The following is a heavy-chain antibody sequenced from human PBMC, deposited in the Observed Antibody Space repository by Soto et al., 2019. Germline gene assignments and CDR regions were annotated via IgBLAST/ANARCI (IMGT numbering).Heavy chain of an antibody. CDR1: GFTFSSYS. CDR3: ARDMPAELGYCSGGGCYSVWFDP. CDR2: ISSSSSYI. V-gene: IGHV3-21*01. D-gene: IGHD2-15*01. Sequence: EVQLVESGGGLVKPGGSLRLSCAASGFTFSSYSMNWVRQAPGKGLEWVSSISSSSSYIYYADSVKGRFTISRDNAKNALCLQMNGVRAEDTAVYYCARDMPAELGYCSGGGCYSVWFDPWGQGTLVTVSS. J-gene: IGHJ5*02.